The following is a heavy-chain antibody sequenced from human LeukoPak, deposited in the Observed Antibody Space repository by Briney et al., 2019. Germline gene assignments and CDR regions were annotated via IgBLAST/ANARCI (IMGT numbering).Heavy chain of an antibody. CDR2: IGATGDT. D-gene: IGHD3-22*01. J-gene: IGHJ4*02. V-gene: IGHV3-13*01. CDR3: AKDLDSSGIDY. Sequence: GGSLRLSCVASGLTFSSYDMHWIRQAPGKGLEWVSSIGATGDTYYADSVKGRFTISRDNSKNTLYLQMNSLRAEDTAVYYCAKDLDSSGIDYWGQGTLVTVSS. CDR1: GLTFSSYD.